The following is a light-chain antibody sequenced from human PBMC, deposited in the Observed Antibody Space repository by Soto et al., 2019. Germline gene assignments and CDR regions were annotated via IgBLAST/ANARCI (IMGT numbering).Light chain of an antibody. CDR3: QQSFSTLA. Sequence: DIQMTQSPSSLSASVGDRVTITCRTSQTIIRYLNWYQQKPGKAPKLLIYSASILQSGVPSRFSGSGSGTDFTLVISSLQPEDFATYYCQQSFSTLAFGPGTKVDIK. J-gene: IGKJ3*01. CDR2: SAS. V-gene: IGKV1-39*01. CDR1: QTIIRY.